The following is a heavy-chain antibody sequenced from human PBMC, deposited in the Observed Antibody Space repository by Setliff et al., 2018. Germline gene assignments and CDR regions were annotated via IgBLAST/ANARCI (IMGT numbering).Heavy chain of an antibody. CDR1: GGSISSSSYY. J-gene: IGHJ4*02. V-gene: IGHV4-39*07. Sequence: SETLSLTCTVSGGSISSSSYYWGWIRQPPGKGLEWIGSIYTSGSTNYNPSLKSRVTMSVDTSKNQFSLKVSSVTAADTAVYYCARSFSRREKFLLDYWGQGALVTVS. CDR3: ARSFSRREKFLLDY. CDR2: IYTSGST.